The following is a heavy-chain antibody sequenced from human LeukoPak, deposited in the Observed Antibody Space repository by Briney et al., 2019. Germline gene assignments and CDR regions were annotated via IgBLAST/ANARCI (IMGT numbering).Heavy chain of an antibody. Sequence: PSETLSLTCTVSGGSISSGSYYWSWIRQPAGKGLEWIGRIYTSGSTNYNPSLKSRVTISINTSKMQFSLKLRSVTVEDTGVYYCARARLPYGPYFDSWGQGTLVTVSS. D-gene: IGHD4-17*01. CDR3: ARARLPYGPYFDS. J-gene: IGHJ4*02. V-gene: IGHV4-61*02. CDR2: IYTSGST. CDR1: GGSISSGSYY.